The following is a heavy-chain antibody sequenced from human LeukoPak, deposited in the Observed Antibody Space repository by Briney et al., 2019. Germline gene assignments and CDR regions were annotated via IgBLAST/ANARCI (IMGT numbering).Heavy chain of an antibody. V-gene: IGHV3-30-3*01. J-gene: IGHJ4*02. CDR3: ARSLMGDDYGDYDFDY. Sequence: GGSLRLSCAASGFTFSSYAMHWVRQAPGKGLEWVAVISYDGSNKYYADSVKGRFTISRDNSKNTLYLQMNSLRAEDTAVYYCARSLMGDDYGDYDFDYWGQGTLVTVSS. D-gene: IGHD4-17*01. CDR1: GFTFSSYA. CDR2: ISYDGSNK.